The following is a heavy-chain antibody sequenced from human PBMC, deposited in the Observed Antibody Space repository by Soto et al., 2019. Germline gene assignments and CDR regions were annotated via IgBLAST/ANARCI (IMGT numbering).Heavy chain of an antibody. V-gene: IGHV4-39*01. J-gene: IGHJ4*02. CDR2: MFYGVST. D-gene: IGHD3-10*01. CDR3: ARLPSRHSVDY. Sequence: PSETLSLTCTVSGSSINSSGYYWGGIRQPPGKGLEWIGSMFYGVSTYYNPSLKSRVTVSVDTSKNQFSLNLRSVTAADTAVYYCARLPSRHSVDYWGQGTLVTVSS. CDR1: GSSINSSGYY.